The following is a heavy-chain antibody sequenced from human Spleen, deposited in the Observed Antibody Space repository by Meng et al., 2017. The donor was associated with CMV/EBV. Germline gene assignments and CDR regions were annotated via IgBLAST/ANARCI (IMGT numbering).Heavy chain of an antibody. CDR3: ARTDFWGAYDTEISWFDP. V-gene: IGHV4-61*08. CDR2: IYYSGNT. J-gene: IGHJ5*02. Sequence: NSGDYYWSWIRQPAGKGLEWIGYIYYSGNTKYNPSLKSRVTISVDTSKNQFSLKLTSVTAADTAVYYCARTDFWGAYDTEISWFDPWGQGTLVTVSS. CDR1: NSGDYY. D-gene: IGHD3-3*01.